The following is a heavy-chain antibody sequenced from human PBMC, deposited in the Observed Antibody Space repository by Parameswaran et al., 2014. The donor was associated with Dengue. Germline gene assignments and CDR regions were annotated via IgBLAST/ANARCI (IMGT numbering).Heavy chain of an antibody. CDR3: ARDWSATTYVY. J-gene: IGHJ4*02. CDR2: IYHSGST. V-gene: IGHV4-38-2*02. Sequence: WIRQPQEGLEWIGSIYHSGSTYYNPSLKSRVTISVDTSKNQFSLKLSSVTAADTAVYYCARDWSATTYVYWGQGTLVTVSS. D-gene: IGHD6-25*01.